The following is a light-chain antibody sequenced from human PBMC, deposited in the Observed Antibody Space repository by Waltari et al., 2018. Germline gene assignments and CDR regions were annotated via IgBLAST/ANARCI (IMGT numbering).Light chain of an antibody. CDR2: AVS. CDR1: SSDVGNYKR. Sequence: QSALTQPASVSGSPGQSITISCPGTSSDVGNYKRVSWYQQHPGKAPKLMIYAVSKRPSGVSDLVSGSKSGDMASLTISGLQPEDEAEYFCSSYAGSSKGVFGGGTKVTVL. V-gene: IGLV2-23*02. J-gene: IGLJ2*01. CDR3: SSYAGSSKGV.